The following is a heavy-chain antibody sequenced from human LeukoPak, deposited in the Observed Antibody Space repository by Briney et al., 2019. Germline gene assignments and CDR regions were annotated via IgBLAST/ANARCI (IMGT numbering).Heavy chain of an antibody. D-gene: IGHD3-10*01. Sequence: ASVKVSCKVSGYTLTELSMHWVRQAPGKGLEWMGGFDPEDGETIYAQKFQGRVTMTEDTSTDTAYMELNSLRAEDTAVYYCAKVFIGYGSGSFDYWGQGTLVTVSS. CDR2: FDPEDGET. V-gene: IGHV1-24*01. CDR3: AKVFIGYGSGSFDY. J-gene: IGHJ4*02. CDR1: GYTLTELS.